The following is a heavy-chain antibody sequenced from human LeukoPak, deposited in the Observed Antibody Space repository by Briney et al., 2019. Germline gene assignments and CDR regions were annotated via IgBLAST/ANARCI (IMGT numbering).Heavy chain of an antibody. V-gene: IGHV3-33*06. CDR1: GYSFGSYG. Sequence: PGGSLRLSCAASGYSFGSYGMHWVRQAPGKGLEWVALIWYDGSNKYYADSVKGRFTISRDNSKNTLYLQMNSLRAEDTAVYYCAKDNDPSSSSDYWGQGTLVTVSS. J-gene: IGHJ4*02. CDR2: IWYDGSNK. CDR3: AKDNDPSSSSDY. D-gene: IGHD6-6*01.